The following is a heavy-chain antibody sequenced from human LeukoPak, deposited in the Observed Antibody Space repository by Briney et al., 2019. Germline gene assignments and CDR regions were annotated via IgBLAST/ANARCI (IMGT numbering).Heavy chain of an antibody. J-gene: IGHJ3*02. CDR2: IFYNGNT. V-gene: IGHV4-59*01. CDR3: ARYLGVCGGGSCYTNDAFDI. CDR1: GGSISNYY. D-gene: IGHD2-15*01. Sequence: SETLSLTGTVSGGSISNYYWSWIRQPPRKGLEWFGYIFYNGNTKYNPSLKSRVTMSVDTSKNQLFLNLNSVTAADTAVYYCARYLGVCGGGSCYTNDAFDIWGQGTMVTVSS.